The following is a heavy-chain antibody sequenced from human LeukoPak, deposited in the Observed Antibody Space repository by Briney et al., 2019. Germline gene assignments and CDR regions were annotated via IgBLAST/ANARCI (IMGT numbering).Heavy chain of an antibody. CDR3: ARVRYCDY. D-gene: IGHD1-14*01. CDR2: INFDGSST. V-gene: IGHV3-74*01. J-gene: IGHJ4*02. Sequence: PGGSLRLSCAASGFTFSSHWMHWVRQAPGKGLVWVSRINFDGSSTSYADSVKGRFTISRDNAKNTLYLQMNSLRAEDTAVCYCARVRYCDYWGQGTLVTVSS. CDR1: GFTFSSHW.